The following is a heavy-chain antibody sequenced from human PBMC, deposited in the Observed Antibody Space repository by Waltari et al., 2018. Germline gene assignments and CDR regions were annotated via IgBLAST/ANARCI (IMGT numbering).Heavy chain of an antibody. CDR2: IRSKAYGGTI. V-gene: IGHV3-49*03. D-gene: IGHD3-10*01. J-gene: IGHJ4*02. CDR3: TREKGSGNYYFDY. CDR1: GFSFGDYA. Sequence: EVQLVESGGGLVQPGRSLRLSCTASGFSFGDYAMSWFRQAPGKGLEWVGFIRSKAYGGTIEYAASVKGRFTISRDDSKSIAYLQMDSLKTEDTAVFYCTREKGSGNYYFDYWGQGTLVTVSS.